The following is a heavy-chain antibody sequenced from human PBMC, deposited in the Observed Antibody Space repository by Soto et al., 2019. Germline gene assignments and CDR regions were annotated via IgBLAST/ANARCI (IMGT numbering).Heavy chain of an antibody. D-gene: IGHD1-26*01. CDR1: GYSFTSYW. V-gene: IGHV5-51*01. Sequence: EVQLVQSGAEVKKPGESLKISCKGSGYSFTSYWIGWVRQMPGKGLEWMGIIYPGDSDTRYSPSFQGQVTISADKSISTAYLQWSSLKASDTAMYYCTRQIVGATSVREFHYWGQGTLVTVSS. CDR2: IYPGDSDT. J-gene: IGHJ4*02. CDR3: TRQIVGATSVREFHY.